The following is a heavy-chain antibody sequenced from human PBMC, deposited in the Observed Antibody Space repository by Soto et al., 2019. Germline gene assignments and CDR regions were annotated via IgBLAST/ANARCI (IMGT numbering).Heavy chain of an antibody. CDR1: GFTFGSYA. D-gene: IGHD6-13*01. Sequence: GGSLRLSCAASGFTFGSYAMSWVRQAPGKGLEWVSAISGSGGSTYYADSVKGRFTISRDNSKNTLYLQMNSLRAEDTAVYYCAKDRGKIAAATEFDPWGQGTLVTVSS. CDR2: ISGSGGST. V-gene: IGHV3-23*01. J-gene: IGHJ5*02. CDR3: AKDRGKIAAATEFDP.